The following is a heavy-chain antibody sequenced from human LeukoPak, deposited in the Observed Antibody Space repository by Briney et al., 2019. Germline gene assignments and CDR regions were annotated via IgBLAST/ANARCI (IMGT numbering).Heavy chain of an antibody. V-gene: IGHV3-23*01. D-gene: IGHD6-19*01. Sequence: PGGSLRLSCAASGVTFSSYAMSWVRHPPGRGLEWVSAISGSGGSTYYADSLKGRFTISRDNSKNTLYLQMNSLRAEDTAVYYCAKGGHWLVNWFDPWGQGTLVIVSS. CDR3: AKGGHWLVNWFDP. CDR2: ISGSGGST. CDR1: GVTFSSYA. J-gene: IGHJ5*02.